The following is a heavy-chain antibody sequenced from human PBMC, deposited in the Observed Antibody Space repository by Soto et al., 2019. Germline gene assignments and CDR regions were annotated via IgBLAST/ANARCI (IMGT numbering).Heavy chain of an antibody. CDR2: IYYSGST. Sequence: QVQLQESGPGLVKPSQTLSLTCTVSGGSISSGDYYWSWIRQPPGKGLEWIGYIYYSGSTYYNPSLKSRVTISVDTSKNQFSLKLSSVTAADTAVYYCARGGSDYDYVWGSYRYTGGDFDYWGQGTLVTVSS. CDR3: ARGGSDYDYVWGSYRYTGGDFDY. V-gene: IGHV4-30-4*01. D-gene: IGHD3-16*02. J-gene: IGHJ4*02. CDR1: GGSISSGDYY.